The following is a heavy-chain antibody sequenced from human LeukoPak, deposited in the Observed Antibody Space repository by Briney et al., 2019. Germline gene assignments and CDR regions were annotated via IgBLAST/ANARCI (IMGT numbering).Heavy chain of an antibody. Sequence: PSETLSLTCIVSGGSISSRIYYWGWIRQPPGKNLEWIGSIYYSGNTYYNPSLKSRVTILVDTSKKQLSLKLTSVTAADTAVYYCARGIAVAGPPFDYWAQGTLVTVSS. J-gene: IGHJ4*02. CDR2: IYYSGNT. V-gene: IGHV4-39*07. D-gene: IGHD6-19*01. CDR3: ARGIAVAGPPFDY. CDR1: GGSISSRIYY.